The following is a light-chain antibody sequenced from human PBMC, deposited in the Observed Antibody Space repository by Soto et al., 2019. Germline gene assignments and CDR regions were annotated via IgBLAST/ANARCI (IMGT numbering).Light chain of an antibody. Sequence: QAVVTQSPSASASLGASVKLTCTLSSGHSTYAIAWHQQQPEKGPRYLMKLNSDGSHNKGDGIPDRFSGSSSGAERHLTISNLQSEAEADYYCQSWGTAIHDVVFGGGTKLTVL. J-gene: IGLJ2*01. V-gene: IGLV4-69*01. CDR2: LNSDGSH. CDR3: QSWGTAIHDVV. CDR1: SGHSTYA.